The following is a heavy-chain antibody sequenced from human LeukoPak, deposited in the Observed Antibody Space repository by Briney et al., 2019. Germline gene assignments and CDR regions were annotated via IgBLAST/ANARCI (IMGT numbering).Heavy chain of an antibody. D-gene: IGHD2-2*01. CDR1: GGTFSSYA. J-gene: IGHJ6*04. CDR2: IIPIFGTA. Sequence: SVKVSCKASGGTFSSYAISWVRQAPGQGLEWMGGIIPIFGTANYAQKFQGRVTITADKSTSTAYMELSSLRSEDTAVYYCARERYCSSTSCYPGYYYYGMVVWGKGTTVTVSS. CDR3: ARERYCSSTSCYPGYYYYGMVV. V-gene: IGHV1-69*06.